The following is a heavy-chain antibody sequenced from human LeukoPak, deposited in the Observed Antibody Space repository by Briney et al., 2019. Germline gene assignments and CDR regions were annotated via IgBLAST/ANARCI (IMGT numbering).Heavy chain of an antibody. CDR3: ASGYYYDSSGYYYGFQH. Sequence: PSETLSLTCAVYGGSFSGYYWSWIRQPPGKGLEWIGEINHSGSTNHNPSLKSRVTISVDTSKNQFSLKLSSVTAADTAVYYCASGYYYDSSGYYYGFQHWGQGTLVTVSS. D-gene: IGHD3-22*01. V-gene: IGHV4-34*01. CDR2: INHSGST. CDR1: GGSFSGYY. J-gene: IGHJ1*01.